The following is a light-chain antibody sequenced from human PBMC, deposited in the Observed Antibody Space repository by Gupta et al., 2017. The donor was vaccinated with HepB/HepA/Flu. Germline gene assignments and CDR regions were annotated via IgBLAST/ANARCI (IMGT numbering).Light chain of an antibody. CDR1: QSFSSN. CDR2: GAS. J-gene: IGKJ2*04. CDR3: QQYNNWPRS. Sequence: EIVMTQSPATLSVSPGERATLSCRASQSFSSNLAWYQQKPGQAPRLLIYGASIRATGIPARFSGSGSGTEFTLTISSLQSEDFAVYYCQQYNNWPRSFGQGTKLEIK. V-gene: IGKV3-15*01.